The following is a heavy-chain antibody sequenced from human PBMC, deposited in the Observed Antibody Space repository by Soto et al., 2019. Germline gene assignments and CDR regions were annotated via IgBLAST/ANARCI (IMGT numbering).Heavy chain of an antibody. CDR3: AKKPYSGYGMDV. J-gene: IGHJ6*02. D-gene: IGHD1-26*01. CDR1: GFTFSSYA. V-gene: IGHV3-23*01. CDR2: ISGSGGST. Sequence: GGSLRLSSAASGFTFSSYAMSWVRQAPGKGLEWVSAISGSGGSTYYADSVKGRFTISRDNSKNTLYLQMNSLRAEDTAVYYCAKKPYSGYGMDVWGQGTTVTVSS.